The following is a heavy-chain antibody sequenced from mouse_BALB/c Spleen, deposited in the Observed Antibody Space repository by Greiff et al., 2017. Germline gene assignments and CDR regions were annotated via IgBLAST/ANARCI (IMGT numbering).Heavy chain of an antibody. CDR1: GFNIKDTY. J-gene: IGHJ4*01. D-gene: IGHD1-1*01. CDR3: AISYYYGSSDYAMDY. CDR2: IDPANGNT. Sequence: VQLQQSGAELVKPGASVKLSCTASGFNIKDTYMHWVKQRPEQGLEWIGRIDPANGNTKYDPKFQGKATITADTSSNTAYLQLSSLTSEDTAVYYCAISYYYGSSDYAMDYWGQGTSVTVSS. V-gene: IGHV14-3*02.